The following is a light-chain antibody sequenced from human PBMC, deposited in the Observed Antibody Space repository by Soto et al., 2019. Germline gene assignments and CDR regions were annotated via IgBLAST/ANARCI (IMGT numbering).Light chain of an antibody. Sequence: AVVTQEPSLTVSPGGTVTLTCGSSTGAVTSGHYPYWFQQKSGQAPRTLIYDINRKHSWTPARFSGSLLGGKAALTLSGAQPEDEADYYCLLTYIGSRVFGGGTKVTVL. J-gene: IGLJ2*01. V-gene: IGLV7-46*01. CDR1: TGAVTSGHY. CDR2: DIN. CDR3: LLTYIGSRV.